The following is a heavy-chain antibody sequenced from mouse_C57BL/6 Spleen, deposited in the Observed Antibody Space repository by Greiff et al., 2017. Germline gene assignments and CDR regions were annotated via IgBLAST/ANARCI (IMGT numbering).Heavy chain of an antibody. CDR3: ARSGKYGNYEDYYAMDY. V-gene: IGHV5-17*01. Sequence: EVKLMESGGGLVKPGGSLKLSCAASGFTFSDYGMHWVRQAPEKGLEWVAYISSGSSTIYYADTVKGRFTISRDNAKNTLFLQMTSLRSEDTAMYYCARSGKYGNYEDYYAMDYWGQGTSVTVSS. J-gene: IGHJ4*01. CDR2: ISSGSSTI. CDR1: GFTFSDYG. D-gene: IGHD2-1*01.